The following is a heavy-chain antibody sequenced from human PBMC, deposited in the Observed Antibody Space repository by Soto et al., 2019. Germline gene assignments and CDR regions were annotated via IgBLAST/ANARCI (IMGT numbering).Heavy chain of an antibody. D-gene: IGHD3-10*01. Sequence: SETLSLTCTVSGGSISSSSYYWGGIGQPPGKGLEWIGSIYYSGSTYYNPSLKSRVTISVDTSKNQFSLKLSSVTAADTAVYYCARRRGMVRGDFDYWGQGTLVTVSS. V-gene: IGHV4-39*01. CDR3: ARRRGMVRGDFDY. CDR2: IYYSGST. J-gene: IGHJ4*02. CDR1: GGSISSSSYY.